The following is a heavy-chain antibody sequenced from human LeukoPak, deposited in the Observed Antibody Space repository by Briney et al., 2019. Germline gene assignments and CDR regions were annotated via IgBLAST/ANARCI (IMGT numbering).Heavy chain of an antibody. Sequence: PGGSLRLSCAASGFAFDDYGMRWVRQIPGKGLEWVSLINWNGGSTTYADSVKGRFTISRDNAQKSLFLQMNSLSAEDTAVYYCARAGTDAIDGYNYGYWGQGTLVTVSS. CDR2: INWNGGST. CDR3: ARAGTDAIDGYNYGY. CDR1: GFAFDDYG. J-gene: IGHJ4*02. V-gene: IGHV3-20*04. D-gene: IGHD5-24*01.